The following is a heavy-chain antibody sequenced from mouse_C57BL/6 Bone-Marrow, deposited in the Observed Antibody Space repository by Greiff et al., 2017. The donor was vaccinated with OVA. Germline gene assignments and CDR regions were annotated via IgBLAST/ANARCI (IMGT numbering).Heavy chain of an antibody. CDR3: ARVYDYGASWFAY. Sequence: EVMLVESGGGLVQPGGSLKLSCAASGFTFSDYGMAWVRQAPRKGPEWVAFISNLAYSIYYADTVTGRFTISRENAKNTLYLEMSSLRSEDTAMYYCARVYDYGASWFAYWGQGTLVTVSA. J-gene: IGHJ3*01. V-gene: IGHV5-15*01. CDR2: ISNLAYSI. CDR1: GFTFSDYG. D-gene: IGHD2-4*01.